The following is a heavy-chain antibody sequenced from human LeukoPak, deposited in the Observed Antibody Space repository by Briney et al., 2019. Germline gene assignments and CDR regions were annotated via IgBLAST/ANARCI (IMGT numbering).Heavy chain of an antibody. CDR3: AREGQQWLAYYYYYYMDV. J-gene: IGHJ6*03. V-gene: IGHV4-34*01. CDR1: GGSFRDYY. D-gene: IGHD6-19*01. Sequence: KPSETLSLTCAVYGGSFRDYYWNWIRQSPGKGLEWIGEIHHSGVTKYNPSLKTRVTMSVDMSKNQFSLKLSSVTAADTAVYYCAREGQQWLAYYYYYYMDVWGKGTTVTISS. CDR2: IHHSGVT.